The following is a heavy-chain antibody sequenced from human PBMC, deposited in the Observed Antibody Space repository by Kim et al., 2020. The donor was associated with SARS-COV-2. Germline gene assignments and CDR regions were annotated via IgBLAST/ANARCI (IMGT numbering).Heavy chain of an antibody. Sequence: YTPSLKSRVTISVDTSKNQFSLKLSSGTAADTAVYYCARGRSYGSGSYSYWGQGTLVTVSS. CDR3: ARGRSYGSGSYSY. V-gene: IGHV4-59*09. J-gene: IGHJ4*02. D-gene: IGHD3-10*01.